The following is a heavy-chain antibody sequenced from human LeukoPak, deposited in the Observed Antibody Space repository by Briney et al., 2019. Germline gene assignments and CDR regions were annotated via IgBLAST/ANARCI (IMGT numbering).Heavy chain of an antibody. D-gene: IGHD3-16*01. J-gene: IGHJ4*02. V-gene: IGHV4-34*01. CDR2: INHSGST. CDR1: GGSFSGYY. Sequence: PSETLSLTCAVYGGSFSGYYWTWIRQPPGKGLEWIGEINHSGSTNYNPSLKSRVTISVDTSKNQFSLKLSSVTAADTAVYYCARLGRYDYFIDYWGQGTLVTVSS. CDR3: ARLGRYDYFIDY.